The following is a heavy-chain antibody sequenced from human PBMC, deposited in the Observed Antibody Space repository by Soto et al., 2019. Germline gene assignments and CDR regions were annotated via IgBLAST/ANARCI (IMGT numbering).Heavy chain of an antibody. CDR2: ISSSISYI. Sequence: GGSLRLSCAASGSTFSTYSMNWVRQAPGKGLEWVSSISSSISYIYYADSVKGRFTISRDNAKNSLYLQMNSLRAEDTAVYYCARDPSIVGVALQSWGQGTQVTVSS. D-gene: IGHD3-3*01. J-gene: IGHJ4*03. V-gene: IGHV3-21*01. CDR1: GSTFSTYS. CDR3: ARDPSIVGVALQS.